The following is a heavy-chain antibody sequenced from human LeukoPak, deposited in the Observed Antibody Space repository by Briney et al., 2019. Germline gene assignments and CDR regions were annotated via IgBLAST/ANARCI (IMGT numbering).Heavy chain of an antibody. D-gene: IGHD3-9*01. CDR1: GFTFSSYA. Sequence: GGFLRLSCAASGFTFSSYAMSWVRQAPGKGLEWVSAISGSGGSTYYADSVKGRFTISRDNSKSTLYLQMNSLRAEDTAVYYCAKGQNYDILTGLRWYYGMDVWGQGTTVTVSS. CDR3: AKGQNYDILTGLRWYYGMDV. CDR2: ISGSGGST. V-gene: IGHV3-23*01. J-gene: IGHJ6*02.